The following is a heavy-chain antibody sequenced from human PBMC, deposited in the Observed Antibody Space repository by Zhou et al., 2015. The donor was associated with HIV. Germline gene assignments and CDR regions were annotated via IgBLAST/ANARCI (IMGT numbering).Heavy chain of an antibody. V-gene: IGHV3-23*01. CDR2: SSGSGDKT. J-gene: IGHJ4*02. D-gene: IGHD6-19*01. CDR3: AKSARYSSWPLYFFDY. Sequence: EVQLFRVWGEAWYSLGGSLRLSCAVSGLTFSSYAMTWVRRAPGKGLEWVSGSSGSGDKTYYADSVRGRFTISRDNSKNTLFLQMNSLRVEDMAVYYCAKSARYSSWPLYFFDYWGQGSLVTVSS. CDR1: GLTFSSYA.